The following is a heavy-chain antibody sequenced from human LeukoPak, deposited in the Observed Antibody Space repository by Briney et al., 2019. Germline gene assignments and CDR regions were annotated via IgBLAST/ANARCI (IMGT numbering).Heavy chain of an antibody. Sequence: GRSLRLSCAASGSTFSTYGMHWVRQAPGKGLEWVAVIWYDGSIKYYADSVEGRFTISRDNSKNTLSLQMNSLRAEDTAVYYCARAVGPFDIWGQGTIVIVSS. CDR2: IWYDGSIK. V-gene: IGHV3-33*01. J-gene: IGHJ3*02. CDR1: GSTFSTYG. CDR3: ARAVGPFDI.